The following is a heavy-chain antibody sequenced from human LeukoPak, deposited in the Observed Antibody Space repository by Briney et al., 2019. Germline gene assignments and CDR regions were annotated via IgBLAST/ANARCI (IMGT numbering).Heavy chain of an antibody. CDR3: ARDGYGDYDPNYYYYMDV. CDR2: ICTSGST. Sequence: SQTLSLTCTVSGGSISSGSYYWSWIRQPAGKGLEWIGRICTSGSTNYNPSLKSRVTMSVDTSKNQFSLKLSSVTAADTAVYYCARDGYGDYDPNYYYYMDVWGKGTTVTVSS. J-gene: IGHJ6*03. V-gene: IGHV4-61*02. D-gene: IGHD4-17*01. CDR1: GGSISSGSYY.